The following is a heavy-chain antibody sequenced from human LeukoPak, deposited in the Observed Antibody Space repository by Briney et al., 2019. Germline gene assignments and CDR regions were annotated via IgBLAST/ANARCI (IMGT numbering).Heavy chain of an antibody. D-gene: IGHD6-6*01. Sequence: GGSLRLSCAASGFTFSSYAMSWVRQAPGKGLEWVSAISGSGGSTDYADSVKGRFAISRDISKNTLYLQMNSLRVEDTAVYYCAEDTYSSSSPNFDYWGQGTLATVSS. CDR2: ISGSGGST. CDR3: AEDTYSSSSPNFDY. CDR1: GFTFSSYA. J-gene: IGHJ4*02. V-gene: IGHV3-23*01.